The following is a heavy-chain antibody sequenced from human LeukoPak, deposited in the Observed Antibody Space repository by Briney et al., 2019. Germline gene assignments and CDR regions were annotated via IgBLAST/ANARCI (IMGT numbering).Heavy chain of an antibody. CDR1: GFTFSSYS. J-gene: IGHJ4*02. V-gene: IGHV3-21*01. D-gene: IGHD3-3*01. CDR2: ISSSSSYI. Sequence: PGGSLRLSCAASGFTFSSYSMNWVRQAPGKGLEWVSSISSSSSYIYYADSVKGRFTISRDNAKNSLYLQMNSLRAEDTAVYYCARAVLRFLEWSPPTFDYWGQGTLVTVSS. CDR3: ARAVLRFLEWSPPTFDY.